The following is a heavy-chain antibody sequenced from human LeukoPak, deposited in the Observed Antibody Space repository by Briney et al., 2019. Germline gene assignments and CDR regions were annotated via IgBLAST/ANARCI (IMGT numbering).Heavy chain of an antibody. CDR3: ARDDYGDYTRRFDP. V-gene: IGHV4-34*01. Sequence: SETLSLTCAVYGGSLSGYYWSWIRQPPGKGLEWIGDINHYGTTNYNPSLKSRVTISVDTSKNQFSLKLTSVTAADTATYYCARDDYGDYTRRFDPWGQGTPVTVSS. CDR1: GGSLSGYY. D-gene: IGHD4-17*01. CDR2: INHYGTT. J-gene: IGHJ5*01.